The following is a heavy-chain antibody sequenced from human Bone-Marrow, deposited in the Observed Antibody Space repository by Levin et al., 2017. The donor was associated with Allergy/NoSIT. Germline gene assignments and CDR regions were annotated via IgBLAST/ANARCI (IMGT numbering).Heavy chain of an antibody. CDR1: GYTFSIHG. J-gene: IGHJ4*02. Sequence: GESLKISCKASGYTFSIHGINWVRQAPGQGLEWMGWISASNGHTNYAQKFQGRVTMTTDTSMRTAYMELRSLRSDDTAVYYCARADSGYDFFDYWGQGTLVTVSS. CDR2: ISASNGHT. V-gene: IGHV1-18*01. D-gene: IGHD5-12*01. CDR3: ARADSGYDFFDY.